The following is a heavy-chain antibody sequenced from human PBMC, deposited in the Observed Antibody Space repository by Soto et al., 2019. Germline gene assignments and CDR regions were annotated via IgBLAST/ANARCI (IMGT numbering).Heavy chain of an antibody. CDR3: ARLSSPPGYYYYYGMDV. J-gene: IGHJ6*02. CDR2: IYPGDSDT. Sequence: PGESLKISCKGSGYSFTSYWIGWVRQMPGKGLEWMGIIYPGDSDTRYSPSFQGQVTISADKSISTAYLQWSSLKASDTAMYYCARLSSPPGYYYYYGMDVWGQGTTVTVSS. CDR1: GYSFTSYW. V-gene: IGHV5-51*01. D-gene: IGHD6-13*01.